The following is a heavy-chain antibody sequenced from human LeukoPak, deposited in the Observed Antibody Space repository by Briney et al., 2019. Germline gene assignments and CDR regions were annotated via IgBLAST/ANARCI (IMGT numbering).Heavy chain of an antibody. Sequence: PSETLSLTCTVSGGSISSGSYYWSWIRQPAGKGLEWIGRIYTSGSTNYNPSLKSRVTISVDTSKNQFSLKLSSVTAADTAVYYCARCSGYDYYFDYWGQGTLVTVSS. V-gene: IGHV4-61*02. CDR3: ARCSGYDYYFDY. CDR2: IYTSGST. J-gene: IGHJ4*02. CDR1: GGSISSGSYY. D-gene: IGHD5-12*01.